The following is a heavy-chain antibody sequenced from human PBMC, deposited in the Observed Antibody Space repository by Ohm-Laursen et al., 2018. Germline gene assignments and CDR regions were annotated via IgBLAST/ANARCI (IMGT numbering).Heavy chain of an antibody. J-gene: IGHJ4*02. Sequence: SLRLSCPASGFTFSSYGMHWVRQAPGKGLEWVAVISYDGSNKYYADSVKGRFTISRDNSKNTLYLQMNSLRAEDTAVYYCAKDRGSSGWFDYWGQGTLVTVSS. CDR2: ISYDGSNK. D-gene: IGHD6-19*01. CDR3: AKDRGSSGWFDY. V-gene: IGHV3-30*18. CDR1: GFTFSSYG.